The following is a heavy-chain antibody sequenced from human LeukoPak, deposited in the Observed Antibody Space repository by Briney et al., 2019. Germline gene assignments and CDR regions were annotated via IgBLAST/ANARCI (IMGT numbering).Heavy chain of an antibody. D-gene: IGHD3-3*01. CDR1: GFTFSSYG. CDR3: ARTNDFWSGYYSGAFDI. CDR2: ISGSGGST. V-gene: IGHV3-23*01. J-gene: IGHJ3*02. Sequence: GGSLRLSCAASGFTFSSYGMHWVRQAPGKGLEWVSAISGSGGSTYYADSVKGRFTISRDNSKNTLYLQMNSLRAEDTAVYYCARTNDFWSGYYSGAFDIWGQGTMVTVSS.